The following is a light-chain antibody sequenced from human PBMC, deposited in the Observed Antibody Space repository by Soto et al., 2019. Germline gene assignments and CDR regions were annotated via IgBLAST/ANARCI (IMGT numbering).Light chain of an antibody. J-gene: IGKJ5*01. V-gene: IGKV3-15*01. CDR1: QSVNSN. CDR3: QQYSKWPIT. Sequence: EMVMTQSPAILSVSPGESATLSCRASQSVNSNYLAWYQQHPGQPPRLLIYGISTRATGIPARFSGSESGTELSLTISSLQSEDFAVYYCQQYSKWPITFGQGTRLEIK. CDR2: GIS.